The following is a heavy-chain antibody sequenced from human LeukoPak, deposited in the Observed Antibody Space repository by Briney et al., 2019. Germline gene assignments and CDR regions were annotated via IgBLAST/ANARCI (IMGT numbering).Heavy chain of an antibody. Sequence: GASVKVSCKVSGYTLTELSMHWVRQAPGQGLEWMGWINPNSGGTNYAQKFQGRVTMTRDTSISTAYMELSRLRSEDTAVYYCARWGEGYYYDSSGYDYWGQGTLVTVSS. CDR2: INPNSGGT. J-gene: IGHJ4*02. CDR3: ARWGEGYYYDSSGYDY. V-gene: IGHV1-2*02. CDR1: GYTLTELS. D-gene: IGHD3-22*01.